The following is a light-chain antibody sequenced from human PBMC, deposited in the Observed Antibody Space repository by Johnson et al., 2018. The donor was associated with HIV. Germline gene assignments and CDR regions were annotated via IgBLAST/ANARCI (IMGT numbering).Light chain of an antibody. CDR2: ENN. J-gene: IGLJ1*01. V-gene: IGLV1-51*02. CDR1: RSNTGRNY. CDR3: GIWDASLPPHYV. Sequence: QSVLTQPPSVYAAPGQKVTIYCSGSRSNTGRNYVSWYQQLPGTAPKLLIYENNKRPSGIPDRFSGSKSGASATLGLTGLQTGAEADYYCGIWDASLPPHYVCGTGP.